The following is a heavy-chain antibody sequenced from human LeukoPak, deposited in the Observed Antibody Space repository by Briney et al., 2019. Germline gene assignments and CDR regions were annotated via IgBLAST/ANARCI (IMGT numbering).Heavy chain of an antibody. CDR2: IYSGGST. D-gene: IGHD5-12*01. CDR1: GFTVSSNY. Sequence: PGGSLRLSCAASGFTVSSNYMSWVRQAPGKGLEWVSVIYSGGSTYYADSVKGRFTISRDNSKNTLYLQMNSLRAEDTAVYYCARDRRRGYSGYNWFDPWGQGTLVTVSS. CDR3: ARDRRRGYSGYNWFDP. V-gene: IGHV3-66*01. J-gene: IGHJ5*02.